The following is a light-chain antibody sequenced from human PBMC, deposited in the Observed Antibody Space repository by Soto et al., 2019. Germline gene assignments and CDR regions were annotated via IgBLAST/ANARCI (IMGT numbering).Light chain of an antibody. CDR1: QSLLHITGETF. CDR3: QQYDTWPIT. CDR2: GVS. Sequence: DVVMTQTPLSLSVAPGQPASISCKSSQSLLHITGETFLFWYQQKPGQAPSLLIYGVSSRATDTPGMFSGSGSGTESTLSINSLQSEDFAVYYCQQYDTWPITFGQGTRLEIK. J-gene: IGKJ5*01. V-gene: IGKV2-29*01.